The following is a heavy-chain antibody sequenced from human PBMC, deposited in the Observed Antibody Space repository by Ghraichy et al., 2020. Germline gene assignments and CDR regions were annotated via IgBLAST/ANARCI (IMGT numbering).Heavy chain of an antibody. Sequence: ASVKVSCKASGYTFTSYAMNWVRQAPGQGLEWMGWINTNTGNPTYAQGFTGRFVFSLDTSVSTAYLQISSLKAEDTAVYYCARGAEFGYSGYDELDYWGQGTLVTVFS. V-gene: IGHV7-4-1*02. D-gene: IGHD5-12*01. CDR1: GYTFTSYA. J-gene: IGHJ4*02. CDR2: INTNTGNP. CDR3: ARGAEFGYSGYDELDY.